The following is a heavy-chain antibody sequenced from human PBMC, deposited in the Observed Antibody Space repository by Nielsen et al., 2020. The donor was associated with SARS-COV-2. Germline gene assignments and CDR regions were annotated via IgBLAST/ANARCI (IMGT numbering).Heavy chain of an antibody. Sequence: SETLSLTCTVSGGSISSGGYYWSWIRQHPGKGLEWIGYIYYSGSTYYNPSLKSRVTISVDTSKNQFSLKLSSVTAADTAVYYCARGRRYFDWLLFWGQGTLVTVSS. CDR3: ARGRRYFDWLLF. D-gene: IGHD3-9*01. V-gene: IGHV4-31*03. CDR2: IYYSGST. CDR1: GGSISSGGYY. J-gene: IGHJ4*02.